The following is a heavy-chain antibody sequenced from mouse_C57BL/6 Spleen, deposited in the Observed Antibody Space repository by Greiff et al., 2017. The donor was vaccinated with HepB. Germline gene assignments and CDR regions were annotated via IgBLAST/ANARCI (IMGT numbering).Heavy chain of an antibody. V-gene: IGHV7-3*01. CDR1: GFTFTDYY. CDR2: LRNKANGYTT. J-gene: IGHJ2*01. Sequence: EVHLVESGGGLVQPGGSLSLSCAASGFTFTDYYMSWVRQPPGKALEWLGFLRNKANGYTTEYSASVKGRFTISRDNSQSILYLQMNALRAEDSATYYCARFPTLTGYFDYWGQGTTLTVSS. CDR3: ARFPTLTGYFDY. D-gene: IGHD4-1*01.